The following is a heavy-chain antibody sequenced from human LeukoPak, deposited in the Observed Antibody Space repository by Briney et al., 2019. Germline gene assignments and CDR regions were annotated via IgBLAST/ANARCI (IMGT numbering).Heavy chain of an antibody. CDR1: GYDFTKYV. CDR3: AREGYTSGWRFDY. D-gene: IGHD6-19*01. J-gene: IGHJ4*02. V-gene: IGHV1-3*03. CDR2: INLGNDNR. Sequence: SVKVSCKASGYDFTKYVIHWVRQAPGQRLEWMGWINLGNDNRKYSQDFKGRVTITRDTSASTVYMELSGLRSEDMAVYYCAREGYTSGWRFDYWGQGTLLTVSS.